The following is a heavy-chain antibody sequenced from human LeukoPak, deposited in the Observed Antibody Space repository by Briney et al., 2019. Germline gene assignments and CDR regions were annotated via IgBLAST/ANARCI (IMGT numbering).Heavy chain of an antibody. D-gene: IGHD5/OR15-5a*01. Sequence: GGSLRLSCVASGFTVSSSHMTWVRQAPGKGLEWVSVLYSGGSTYYADSVKGRFTISRDNAMNTLYLQMNSLRGEDTAVYYCVRGDLRLPRSTPDCWGQGTLVTVSS. J-gene: IGHJ4*02. CDR3: VRGDLRLPRSTPDC. CDR2: LYSGGST. V-gene: IGHV3-53*01. CDR1: GFTVSSSH.